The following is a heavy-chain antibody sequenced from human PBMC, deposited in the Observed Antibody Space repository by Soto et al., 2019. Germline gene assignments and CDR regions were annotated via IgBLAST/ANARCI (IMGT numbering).Heavy chain of an antibody. V-gene: IGHV3-53*01. J-gene: IGHJ4*02. CDR1: GFTVSDNY. CDR3: ARDLRSGWTHFDY. D-gene: IGHD6-19*01. Sequence: GGSLRLSCAASGFTVSDNYMNWVRQAPGKGLEWVSVIYSGGSTYYADSVKGRFTISRDNAKNSLYLQMNSLRDEDTAVYYCARDLRSGWTHFDYWGQGNLVTVS. CDR2: IYSGGST.